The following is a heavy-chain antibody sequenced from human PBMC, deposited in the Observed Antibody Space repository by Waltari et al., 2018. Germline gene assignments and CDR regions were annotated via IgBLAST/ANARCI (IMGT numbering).Heavy chain of an antibody. V-gene: IGHV4-39*07. CDR1: GGSISSSSYY. J-gene: IGHJ5*02. D-gene: IGHD3-9*01. CDR3: ARANGLAKGWFDL. CDR2: IYYSGST. Sequence: QLQLQESGPGLVKPSETLSLTCTVSGGSISSSSYYWGWIRQPPGKGLEWIGSIYYSGSTYYNPSLKSRVTISLDTSKNQFSLTLSSVSAADTAVYYCARANGLAKGWFDLWGQGTLVTVSS.